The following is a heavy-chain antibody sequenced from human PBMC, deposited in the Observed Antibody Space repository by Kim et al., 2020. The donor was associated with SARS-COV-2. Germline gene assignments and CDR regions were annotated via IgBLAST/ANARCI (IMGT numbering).Heavy chain of an antibody. J-gene: IGHJ6*02. D-gene: IGHD4-4*01. CDR2: IIHSGSA. V-gene: IGHV4-34*12. CDR3: ASVSKPPQQLVNYYFYYGMDV. Sequence: SETLSLTCRVSGGSFRAYSWLWIRQPPGTGPEWIGQIIHSGSANYNPSLRSRVTLSVDKSKNQFSLNLTSVTAADTAVYFCASVSKPPQQLVNYYFYYGMDVWGQGTTVIVSS. CDR1: GGSFRAYS.